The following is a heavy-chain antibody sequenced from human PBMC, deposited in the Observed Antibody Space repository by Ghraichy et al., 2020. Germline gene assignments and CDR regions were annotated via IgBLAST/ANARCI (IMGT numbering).Heavy chain of an antibody. CDR1: GYTFTGYY. CDR2: INPNSGGT. D-gene: IGHD3-16*02. J-gene: IGHJ6*02. Sequence: ASVKVSCKASGYTFTGYYMHWVRQAPGQGLEWMGWINPNSGGTNYAQKFQGWVTMTRDTSISTAYMELSRLRSDDTAMYYCARATLPHVWGSYRPPYYYYGMDVCGQPTTLTV. V-gene: IGHV1-2*04. CDR3: ARATLPHVWGSYRPPYYYYGMDV.